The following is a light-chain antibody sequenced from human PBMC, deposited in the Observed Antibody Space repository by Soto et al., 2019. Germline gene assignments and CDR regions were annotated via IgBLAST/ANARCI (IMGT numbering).Light chain of an antibody. CDR1: QGISSW. J-gene: IGKJ1*01. CDR3: QQSDVSPRT. CDR2: AAS. V-gene: IGKV1-12*01. Sequence: DIHMTQSPSSVSASVGDRVTITCRASQGISSWLAWYQQKPGKAPKLLIYAASTLQSGVPSRFSGGGSGADFTLTISSLQLEDFATYYCQQSDVSPRTFGQGTKVDIK.